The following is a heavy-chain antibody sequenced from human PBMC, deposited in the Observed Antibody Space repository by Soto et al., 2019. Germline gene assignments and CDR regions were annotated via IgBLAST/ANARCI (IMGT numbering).Heavy chain of an antibody. CDR3: ARGRTYYDP. CDR2: IFYSGIH. Sequence: ASETLSLTCTVSRGSISSGGYYWSWIRHHPGKGLEWIGSIFYSGIHHYNPSLKSRCSMSVDTSKRQLSLRLGFATAADTAVYYCARGRTYYDPWGQGTLVTVSS. CDR1: RGSISSGGYY. V-gene: IGHV4-31*03. D-gene: IGHD3-10*01. J-gene: IGHJ5*02.